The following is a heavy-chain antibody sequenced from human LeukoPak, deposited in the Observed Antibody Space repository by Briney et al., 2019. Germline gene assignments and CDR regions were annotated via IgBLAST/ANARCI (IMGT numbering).Heavy chain of an antibody. V-gene: IGHV3-15*01. CDR3: TTGKYGDYYFDN. Sequence: PGGSLRLSCAASGFTFSNAWMTWVRQPPGKGLEWVGRLKSKTDGGTTDYAAPVKGRFTISRDDSKNTLYLQMNSLKTEDTGVYYCTTGKYGDYYFDNWGQGTLVTVSS. J-gene: IGHJ4*02. CDR1: GFTFSNAW. D-gene: IGHD4-17*01. CDR2: LKSKTDGGTT.